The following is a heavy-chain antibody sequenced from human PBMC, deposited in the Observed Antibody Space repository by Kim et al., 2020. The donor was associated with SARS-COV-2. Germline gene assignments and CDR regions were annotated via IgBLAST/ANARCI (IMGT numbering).Heavy chain of an antibody. J-gene: IGHJ6*02. Sequence: SETLSLTCTISDASISNYYLSWIRQPPGKGLEWIGYLYDTGSADYSPSFKSRVTISVVKSKNQFSLKVTSVTAADTAVYYCARTDGSGRFSSAMDVWGQG. CDR1: DASISNYY. CDR2: LYDTGSA. CDR3: ARTDGSGRFSSAMDV. V-gene: IGHV4-59*01. D-gene: IGHD3-10*01.